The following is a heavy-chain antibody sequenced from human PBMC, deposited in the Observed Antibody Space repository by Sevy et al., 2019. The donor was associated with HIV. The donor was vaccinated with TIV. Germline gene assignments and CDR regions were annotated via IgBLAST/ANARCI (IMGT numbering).Heavy chain of an antibody. Sequence: GGSLRLSCAASGFTFSSYGMHWVRQAPGKGLEWVAFIRYDGSNKYYADSVKGRFTISRDNSKNTLYLQMNSLRAEDTAVYYCAKAPTVTXPXXXXWGXXTLVTVSS. CDR2: IRYDGSNK. V-gene: IGHV3-30*02. D-gene: IGHD4-17*01. CDR1: GFTFSSYG. CDR3: AKAPTVTXPXXXX. J-gene: IGHJ4*01.